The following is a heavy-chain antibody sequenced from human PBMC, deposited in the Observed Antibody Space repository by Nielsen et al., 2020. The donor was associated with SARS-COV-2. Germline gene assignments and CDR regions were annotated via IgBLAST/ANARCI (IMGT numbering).Heavy chain of an antibody. V-gene: IGHV1-46*01. J-gene: IGHJ6*02. CDR2: INPSGGNT. CDR3: ASKGDYYGMDV. Sequence: ASVKVSCKASGYTFTNYYMHWVRQAPGQGLEWMGIINPSGGNTSYAQNFQGRVTMTRDTSTSTLYMELSSLRSEDAAVYYCASKGDYYGMDVWGQGTTVTVSS. CDR1: GYTFTNYY.